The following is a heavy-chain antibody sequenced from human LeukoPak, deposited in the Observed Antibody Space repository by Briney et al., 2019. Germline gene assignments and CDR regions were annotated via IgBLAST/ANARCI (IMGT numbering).Heavy chain of an antibody. Sequence: GGSLRLSCAASGFTFDDYAMHWVRQAPGKGLEWVSGISWNSGSIAYADSVKGRFTISRDNAKNSLYLQMNSLRAEDTALYYCAKDARWFGELSPNFDYWGQGTLVTVSS. D-gene: IGHD3-10*01. CDR3: AKDARWFGELSPNFDY. V-gene: IGHV3-9*01. CDR2: ISWNSGSI. J-gene: IGHJ4*02. CDR1: GFTFDDYA.